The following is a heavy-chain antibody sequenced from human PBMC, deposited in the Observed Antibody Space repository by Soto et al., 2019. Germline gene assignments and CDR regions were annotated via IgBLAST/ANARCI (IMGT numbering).Heavy chain of an antibody. Sequence: QVQLVQSGAEVKKPGASVKVSCKASGYTFTSYGISWVRQAPGQGLEWMGWISAYNGNTNYAQKLQGRVTMTTDTSTSTAYRERRSLRSDDTAVYYCARDHGGDIVATTFDYWGQGTLVTVSA. CDR3: ARDHGGDIVATTFDY. D-gene: IGHD5-12*01. V-gene: IGHV1-18*04. J-gene: IGHJ4*02. CDR2: ISAYNGNT. CDR1: GYTFTSYG.